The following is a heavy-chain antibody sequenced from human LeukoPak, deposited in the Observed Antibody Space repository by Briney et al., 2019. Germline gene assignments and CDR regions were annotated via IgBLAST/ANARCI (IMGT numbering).Heavy chain of an antibody. J-gene: IGHJ6*03. Sequence: PGRSQRLSYAASGFTFDNYVMAWFRQAPGEGLGWVSTISALFPSTHSGDSVKGRFTISRDNSKSTLYLQMNSLRAEDTAVYYCAKDLFSGSGRAGNMDVWGKGTTVTVSS. V-gene: IGHV3-23*01. CDR3: AKDLFSGSGRAGNMDV. CDR2: ISALFPST. D-gene: IGHD3-10*01. CDR1: GFTFDNYV.